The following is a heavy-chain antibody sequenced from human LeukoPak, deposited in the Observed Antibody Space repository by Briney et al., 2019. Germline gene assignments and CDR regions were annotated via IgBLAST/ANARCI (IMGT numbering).Heavy chain of an antibody. J-gene: IGHJ4*02. D-gene: IGHD3-22*01. CDR2: ISYDGSNK. CDR1: GFTFSSYG. V-gene: IGHV3-30*18. CDR3: VKDLWGWLYYDSSGYWVPFDY. Sequence: GGSLRLSCAASGFTFSSYGMHWVRQAPGKGLEWVAVISYDGSNKYYADSVKGRFTISRDNSKNTLYLQMNSLRAEDTAVYYCVKDLWGWLYYDSSGYWVPFDYWGQGTLVTVSS.